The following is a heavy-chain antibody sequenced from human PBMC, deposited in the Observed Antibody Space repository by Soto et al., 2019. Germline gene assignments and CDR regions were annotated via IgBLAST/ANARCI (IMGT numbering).Heavy chain of an antibody. CDR3: AREISVYYDSSGFDY. V-gene: IGHV1-18*01. CDR2: ISAYNGNT. D-gene: IGHD3-22*01. Sequence: ASVKVSCKASGYTFTNYGISWVRQAPGQGLEWMGWISAYNGNTNYAQTLKGRVTMTTDTSTSTAYMELRSLRSDDTAVYYCAREISVYYDSSGFDYWGQGTLVTVSS. J-gene: IGHJ4*02. CDR1: GYTFTNYG.